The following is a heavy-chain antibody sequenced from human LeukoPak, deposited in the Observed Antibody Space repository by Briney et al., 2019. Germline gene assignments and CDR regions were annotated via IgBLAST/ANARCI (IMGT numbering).Heavy chain of an antibody. D-gene: IGHD3-22*01. CDR3: ARDRNYFDSSFDY. CDR2: IIPIFGTA. J-gene: IGHJ4*02. V-gene: IGHV1-69*05. CDR1: GGTFSSYA. Sequence: SVKVSCKASGGTFSSYAISWVRQAPGQGLEWMGRIIPIFGTANYAQKFQGRVTITTDESTSTAYMELSSLRSEDTAVYYCARDRNYFDSSFDYWGQGTLVTVSS.